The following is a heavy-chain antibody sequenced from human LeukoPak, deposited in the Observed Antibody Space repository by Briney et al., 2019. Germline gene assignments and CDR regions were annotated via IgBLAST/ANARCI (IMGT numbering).Heavy chain of an antibody. Sequence: ASVKVSCKASGAPFSSYALSWVRQAPGQGLEWMGWISAYNGNTNYAQKLQGSVTMTTDTSTSTAYMELRSLRSDDTAVYYCARGGGYYDSSCDYWGQGTLVTVSS. CDR1: GAPFSSYA. J-gene: IGHJ4*02. CDR2: ISAYNGNT. D-gene: IGHD3-22*01. V-gene: IGHV1-18*01. CDR3: ARGGGYYDSSCDY.